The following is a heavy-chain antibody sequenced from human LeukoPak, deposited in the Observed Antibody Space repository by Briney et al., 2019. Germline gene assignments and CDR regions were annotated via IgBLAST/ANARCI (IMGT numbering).Heavy chain of an antibody. V-gene: IGHV3-23*01. J-gene: IGHJ3*02. Sequence: GGSLRLSCAASGFTFSSYAISWVRQAPGKGLEWVSSISGSGGSTYSADSVKGRFTISREYSNHTLYLQMNSLRADDTAMYYCAKDSEATITPLSAFDIWGQGTMVTVSS. CDR1: GFTFSSYA. CDR2: ISGSGGST. D-gene: IGHD4-23*01. CDR3: AKDSEATITPLSAFDI.